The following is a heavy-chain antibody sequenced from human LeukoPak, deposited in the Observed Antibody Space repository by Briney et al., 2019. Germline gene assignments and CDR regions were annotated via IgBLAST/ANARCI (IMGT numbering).Heavy chain of an antibody. CDR1: SDSISSYY. CDR2: IHNSGST. V-gene: IGHV4-59*01. Sequence: PSETLSLTCTVASDSISSYYWSWIRQPPGKGLEWIGFIHNSGSTNYKPSLKSRVTISVDTSKNQFSLKLNSVTAADTAVYYCARGGYYGSGNDFRFDPWGQGTLVTVSS. J-gene: IGHJ5*02. D-gene: IGHD3-10*01. CDR3: ARGGYYGSGNDFRFDP.